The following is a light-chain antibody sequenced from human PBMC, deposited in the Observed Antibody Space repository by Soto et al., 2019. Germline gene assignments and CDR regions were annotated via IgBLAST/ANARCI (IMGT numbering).Light chain of an antibody. CDR3: QQSYSTPPIT. CDR2: AAS. V-gene: IGKV1-39*01. CDR1: QSISSY. Sequence: DIQMTHPPSSLSASVGDRVTITCRASQSISSYLNWYQQKPGKAPKLLIYAASSLQSGVPSRFSGSGSGTDFTLTISSLQPEDFATYYCQQSYSTPPITFGQGTRLEIK. J-gene: IGKJ5*01.